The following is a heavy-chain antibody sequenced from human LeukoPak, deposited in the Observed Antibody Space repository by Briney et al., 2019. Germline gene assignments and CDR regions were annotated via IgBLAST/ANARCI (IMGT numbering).Heavy chain of an antibody. CDR1: GFTFDDYA. Sequence: PGGSLRLSCAASGFTFDDYAMHWVRQAPGKGLEWVSGISWNSGNIGYADSVKGRFTISRDNAKNSLYLQMNSLRAEDTALYYCAKDLSGRQYYFDYWGQGTLVTVSS. CDR3: AKDLSGRQYYFDY. J-gene: IGHJ4*02. V-gene: IGHV3-9*01. D-gene: IGHD1-26*01. CDR2: ISWNSGNI.